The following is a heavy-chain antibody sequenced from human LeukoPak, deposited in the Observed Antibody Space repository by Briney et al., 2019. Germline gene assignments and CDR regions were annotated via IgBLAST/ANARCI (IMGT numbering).Heavy chain of an antibody. Sequence: GGSLRLSCAASGFTFSSYWMHWVRQAPGEGLVWVSRVDSDGTTTNYADSVKGRFTISRDNAKNTLYLQMNSLRAEDTAVYFCARDVFPYYYASGETGNWFDPWGQGTLVTVSS. CDR2: VDSDGTTT. D-gene: IGHD3-10*01. CDR1: GFTFSSYW. J-gene: IGHJ5*02. V-gene: IGHV3-74*01. CDR3: ARDVFPYYYASGETGNWFDP.